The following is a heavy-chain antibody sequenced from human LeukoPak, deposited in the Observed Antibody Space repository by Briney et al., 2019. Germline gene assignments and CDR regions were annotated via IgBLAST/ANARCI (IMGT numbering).Heavy chain of an antibody. CDR1: EFTFSSYS. D-gene: IGHD3-22*01. CDR2: ITNSGNSK. J-gene: IGHJ4*02. CDR3: ARDFDSSGYYGY. V-gene: IGHV3-48*01. Sequence: GGSLRLSCAASEFTFSSYSMNWVRQAPGKGLEWVSYITNSGNSKSYADSVKGRFTISRDNTKNSLYLQMNGLRAEDTAVYYCARDFDSSGYYGYWGQGTLVTVSS.